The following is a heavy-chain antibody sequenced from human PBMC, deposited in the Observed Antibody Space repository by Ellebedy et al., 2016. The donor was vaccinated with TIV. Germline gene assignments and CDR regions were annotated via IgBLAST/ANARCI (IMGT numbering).Heavy chain of an antibody. J-gene: IGHJ3*02. Sequence: ASVKVSCKASGYTFTSYGISWVRQAPGQGLEWMGWISAYNGNTNYAQKLQGRVTMTTDTSTSTAYMELRSLRSDDTAVYYCARGLNYGSGSYFDAFDIWGQGAMVTVSS. CDR3: ARGLNYGSGSYFDAFDI. CDR2: ISAYNGNT. D-gene: IGHD3-10*01. CDR1: GYTFTSYG. V-gene: IGHV1-18*04.